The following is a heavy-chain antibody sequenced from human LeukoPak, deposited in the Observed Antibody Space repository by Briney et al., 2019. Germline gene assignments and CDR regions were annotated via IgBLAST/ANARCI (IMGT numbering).Heavy chain of an antibody. V-gene: IGHV3-30-3*01. D-gene: IGHD3-16*01. CDR1: GFTFSSYA. Sequence: GGFLRLSCAASGFTFSSYAMHWVRQAPGKGLEWVAVISYDGSNKYYADSVKGRFTISRDNSKNTLYLQMNSLRAEDTAVYYCARAMIIPYYAFDIWGQGTMVTVSS. CDR3: ARAMIIPYYAFDI. CDR2: ISYDGSNK. J-gene: IGHJ3*02.